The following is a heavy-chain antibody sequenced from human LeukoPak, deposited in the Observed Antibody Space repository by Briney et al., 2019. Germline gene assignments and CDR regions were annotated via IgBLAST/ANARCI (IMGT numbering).Heavy chain of an antibody. Sequence: ASAKVSCKASGYTFTGYYMHWVRQAPGQGLEWMGWINPNSGGTNYAQKFQGRVTMTRDTSISTAYMELSRLRSDDTAVYYCARGPPFSSNWFDPWGQGTLVTVSS. CDR2: INPNSGGT. CDR3: ARGPPFSSNWFDP. J-gene: IGHJ5*02. D-gene: IGHD3-3*01. CDR1: GYTFTGYY. V-gene: IGHV1-2*02.